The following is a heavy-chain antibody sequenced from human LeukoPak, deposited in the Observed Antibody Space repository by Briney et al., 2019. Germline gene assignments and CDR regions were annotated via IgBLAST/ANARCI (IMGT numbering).Heavy chain of an antibody. CDR1: GFTFDDYA. Sequence: PGGSLRLSCAASGFTFDDYAMHWVRQAPGKGLEWVSGISWNSGSIGYADSVKGRFTISRDNAKNSLYLQINSLRAEDTALYYCAKDRVPSIAVAGDFDYWGQGTLVTVSS. V-gene: IGHV3-9*01. CDR3: AKDRVPSIAVAGDFDY. D-gene: IGHD6-19*01. CDR2: ISWNSGSI. J-gene: IGHJ4*02.